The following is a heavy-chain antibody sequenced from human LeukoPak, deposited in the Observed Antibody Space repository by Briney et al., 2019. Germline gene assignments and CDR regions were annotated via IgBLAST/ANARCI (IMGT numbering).Heavy chain of an antibody. V-gene: IGHV3-23*01. J-gene: IGHJ4*02. CDR1: GFTYSSYA. D-gene: IGHD7-27*01. Sequence: GGSLRLSCAASGFTYSSYAMSWVRQAPGKGLEWVSAISSSGGSTYYADSVKGQFTISRGNSKNTLFLQMNSLRAEDTAVYYRAKGVSNWDYCFDYWGQGTLVTVSS. CDR2: ISSSGGST. CDR3: AKGVSNWDYCFDY.